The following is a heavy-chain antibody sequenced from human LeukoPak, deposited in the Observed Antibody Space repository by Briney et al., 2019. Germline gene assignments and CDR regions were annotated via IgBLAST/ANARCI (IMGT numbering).Heavy chain of an antibody. CDR3: ARSQPINMIVVVLTE. Sequence: ASVKVSCKASGYTFTSYCISWVRQAPGQGLEWMGWISAHNGNTNYAQKLQGRLTMTTDTSTSTAYMELRSLRSDDTAVYYCARSQPINMIVVVLTEWGQGTLVTVSS. CDR1: GYTFTSYC. J-gene: IGHJ4*02. V-gene: IGHV1-18*01. CDR2: ISAHNGNT. D-gene: IGHD3-22*01.